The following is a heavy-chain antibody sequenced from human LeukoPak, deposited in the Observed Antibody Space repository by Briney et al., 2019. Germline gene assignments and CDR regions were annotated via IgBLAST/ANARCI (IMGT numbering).Heavy chain of an antibody. J-gene: IGHJ5*02. D-gene: IGHD6-6*01. CDR2: INPTGGST. CDR3: ARGMYSSSSYWFDP. Sequence: ASVKVSCKASGYTFTNYFIHWVRQAPGQGLEWMGIINPTGGSTNYAQTFQGRVTMTKDTSTSTVYMELSSLRSEDTAVYYCARGMYSSSSYWFDPWGQGTLVTVSS. V-gene: IGHV1-46*01. CDR1: GYTFTNYF.